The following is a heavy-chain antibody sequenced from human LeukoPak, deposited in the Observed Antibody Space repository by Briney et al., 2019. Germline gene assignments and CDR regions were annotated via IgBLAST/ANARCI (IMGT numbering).Heavy chain of an antibody. CDR1: GFTFSSYW. Sequence: GGSLRLSCAASGFTFSSYWMHWVRQTPGKGLVWVSRINSDGSSTSYADSVKGRFTISRDNAKNTLYLQMNSLRAEDTAVYYCARERAVGWFLYGMDVWGQGTTVTVSS. CDR3: ARERAVGWFLYGMDV. D-gene: IGHD3-10*01. CDR2: INSDGSST. V-gene: IGHV3-74*01. J-gene: IGHJ6*02.